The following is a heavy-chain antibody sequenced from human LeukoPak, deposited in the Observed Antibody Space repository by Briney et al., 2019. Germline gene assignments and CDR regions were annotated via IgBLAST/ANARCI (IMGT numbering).Heavy chain of an antibody. CDR2: VSSGSSYI. CDR3: ARDYDYVWGSYGFLGFDY. Sequence: GGSLRLSCAASGFTFSSYSMNWVRQAPGKGLEWVSSVSSGSSYIYYADSVKGRFTISRDNAKNSLYLQMNSLRAEDTAVYYCARDYDYVWGSYGFLGFDYWGQGTLVTVSS. CDR1: GFTFSSYS. D-gene: IGHD3-16*02. J-gene: IGHJ4*02. V-gene: IGHV3-21*01.